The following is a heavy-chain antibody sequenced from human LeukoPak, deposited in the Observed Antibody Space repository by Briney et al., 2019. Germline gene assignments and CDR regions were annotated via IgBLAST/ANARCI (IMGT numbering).Heavy chain of an antibody. V-gene: IGHV3-74*01. CDR3: ARSYSSGWYPQDYYYGMDV. D-gene: IGHD6-19*01. CDR1: GFTFSSYW. CDR2: INSDGSST. J-gene: IGHJ6*02. Sequence: GGSLRLSCAASGFTFSSYWMHWVRQAPGKGLVWVSRINSDGSSTSYADSVKGRFTISRDNAKNTLYLQMNSLRAEDTAVYYCARSYSSGWYPQDYYYGMDVWGQGTTVTVSS.